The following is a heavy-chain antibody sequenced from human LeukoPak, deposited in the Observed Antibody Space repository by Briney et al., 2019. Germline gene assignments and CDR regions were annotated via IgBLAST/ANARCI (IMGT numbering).Heavy chain of an antibody. D-gene: IGHD6-13*01. CDR2: ISGSGGST. CDR3: AKDRIAAVGGGNYYYMDV. Sequence: PGGSLRLSCAASGFTFSSYAMSWVRQAPGKGLEWVSGISGSGGSTYYADSVKGRFTISRDNSKNTLYLQMNSLRAEDTAVYYCAKDRIAAVGGGNYYYMDVWGKGTTVTVSS. J-gene: IGHJ6*03. V-gene: IGHV3-23*01. CDR1: GFTFSSYA.